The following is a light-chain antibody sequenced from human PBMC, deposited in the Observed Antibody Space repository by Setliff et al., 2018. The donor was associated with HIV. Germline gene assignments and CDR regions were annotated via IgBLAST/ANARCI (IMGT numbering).Light chain of an antibody. J-gene: IGLJ2*01. CDR1: TSDVGGFDY. Sequence: QSALTQPASVSGSPGQSITISCTGTTSDVGGFDYVSWYQQNPDRAPQLLIYEVTNRPSGVSNRFSGSKSGNTASLTISGLQPEDESDYYCSSFTSTSTVVFGGGTKVTVL. V-gene: IGLV2-14*01. CDR3: SSFTSTSTVV. CDR2: EVT.